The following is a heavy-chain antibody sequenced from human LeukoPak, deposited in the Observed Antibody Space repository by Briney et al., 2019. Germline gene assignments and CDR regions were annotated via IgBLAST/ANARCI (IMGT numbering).Heavy chain of an antibody. J-gene: IGHJ4*02. CDR3: VRGGLLTMVRGAIPFDY. D-gene: IGHD3-10*01. V-gene: IGHV4-38-2*02. Sequence: SETLSLTCSVSGYSISSGFYWGWIRQPPGKGLEWIATINHSGSTYYNPSLKSRVTISVDTSKNQFSLKLSSVTAADTAIYYCVRGGLLTMVRGAIPFDYWSQGTLVTVSS. CDR2: INHSGST. CDR1: GYSISSGFY.